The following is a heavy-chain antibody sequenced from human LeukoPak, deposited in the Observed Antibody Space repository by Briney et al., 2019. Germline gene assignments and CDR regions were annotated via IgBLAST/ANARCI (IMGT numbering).Heavy chain of an antibody. D-gene: IGHD5-24*01. J-gene: IGHJ3*02. CDR1: GFTFSSYA. Sequence: GGSLRLSCAASGFTFSSYAMSWVRQAPGKGLKWVSAISGSGGSTYYADSVKGRFTISRDNSKNTLYLQMNSLRAEDTAVYYCAKDRDGYNILDAFDIWGQGTMVTVSS. CDR2: ISGSGGST. V-gene: IGHV3-23*01. CDR3: AKDRDGYNILDAFDI.